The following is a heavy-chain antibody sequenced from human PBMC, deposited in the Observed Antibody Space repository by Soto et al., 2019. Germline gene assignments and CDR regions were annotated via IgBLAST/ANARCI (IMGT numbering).Heavy chain of an antibody. CDR3: ARDAYCYDSSGSPLFDY. D-gene: IGHD3-22*01. CDR1: GFTFSSYG. Sequence: GGSLRLSCAASGFTFSSYGMHWVRQAQGKGLEWGAVIWYDGSNTYYADSVKGRFTIYRDNSKNTLYLQMNSLRAEDTSVYYCARDAYCYDSSGSPLFDYWGQGTLVTVSS. V-gene: IGHV3-33*01. CDR2: IWYDGSNT. J-gene: IGHJ4*02.